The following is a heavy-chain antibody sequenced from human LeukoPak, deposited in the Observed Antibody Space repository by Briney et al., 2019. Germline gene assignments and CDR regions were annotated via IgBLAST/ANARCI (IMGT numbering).Heavy chain of an antibody. Sequence: SETLSLTCTVSAGSIGHHSWNWLRQPPGKGLEWIGYTYYTGSTNYHPSLKSRVTISVDTSKNQSSLKLRSVTAADTAIYYCAGDAGSDYGDYAFDYWGQGILVTVSS. CDR3: AGDAGSDYGDYAFDY. CDR2: TYYTGST. CDR1: AGSIGHHS. D-gene: IGHD4-17*01. V-gene: IGHV4-59*11. J-gene: IGHJ4*02.